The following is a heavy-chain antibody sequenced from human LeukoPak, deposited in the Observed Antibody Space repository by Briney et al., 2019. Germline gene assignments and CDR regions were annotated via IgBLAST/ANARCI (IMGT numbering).Heavy chain of an antibody. D-gene: IGHD5-12*01. CDR3: ARGLVLATDDAFDI. Sequence: SDTLSLTCTVSGGSIRSYFWSWLRQPPGKGLEWIGYIWDTEITDYNPSLKSRVTISLDTSKNHFSLKLRSVTAADTALYFCARGLVLATDDAFDIWGQGTLVTVSS. J-gene: IGHJ3*02. V-gene: IGHV4-59*01. CDR1: GGSIRSYF. CDR2: IWDTEIT.